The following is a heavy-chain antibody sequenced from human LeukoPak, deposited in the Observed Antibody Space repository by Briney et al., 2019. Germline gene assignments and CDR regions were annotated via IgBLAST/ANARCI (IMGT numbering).Heavy chain of an antibody. V-gene: IGHV4-59*08. CDR3: ARTRYCISTSCYADY. D-gene: IGHD2-2*01. CDR1: GGSISSYY. J-gene: IGHJ4*02. Sequence: SETLSLTCTVSGGSISSYYWSWIRQSPGKGLEGIGYIDNSGSTKYNPSLKSPVTISEVTCKKQLSLKLSSVTAADTAVYYCARTRYCISTSCYADYWGQGTLVTVSS. CDR2: IDNSGST.